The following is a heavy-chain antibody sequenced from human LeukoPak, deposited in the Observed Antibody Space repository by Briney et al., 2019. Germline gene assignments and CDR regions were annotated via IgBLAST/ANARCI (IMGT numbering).Heavy chain of an antibody. CDR2: INPNSGGT. Sequence: GASVKVSCKASGYTSTGYYMHWVRQAPGQGLEWMGWINPNSGGTNYAQKFQGRVTMTRDTSISTAYMELNSLKSDDTAVYYCAREYGLVVITAAVYWGQGTLVTVSS. CDR3: AREYGLVVITAAVY. CDR1: GYTSTGYY. V-gene: IGHV1-2*02. D-gene: IGHD6-13*01. J-gene: IGHJ4*02.